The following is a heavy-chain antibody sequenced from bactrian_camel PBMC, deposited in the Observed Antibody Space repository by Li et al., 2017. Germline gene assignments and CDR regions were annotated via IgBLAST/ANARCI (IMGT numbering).Heavy chain of an antibody. CDR1: EYIYRRAC. V-gene: IGHV3S31*01. CDR2: IYTGDDST. J-gene: IGHJ4*01. D-gene: IGHD4*01. CDR3: AATRGPLLVRYVFEEGRYKY. Sequence: DVQLVESGGGSVQAGGSLTLSCATPEYIYRRACMGWFRQAPGKDREGVAAIYTGDDSTFYLDSVKDRFTISQDNANNTVYLQMDTLKPDDTATYYCAATRGPLLVRYVFEEGRYKYWGQGTQVTVS.